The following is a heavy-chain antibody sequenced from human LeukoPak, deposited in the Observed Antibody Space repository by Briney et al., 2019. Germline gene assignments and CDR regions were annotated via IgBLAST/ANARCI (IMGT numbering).Heavy chain of an antibody. D-gene: IGHD1-20*01. V-gene: IGHV3-73*01. CDR2: IRSKANSYAT. Sequence: GGSLRLSCAASGVTFSGSAMHWVRQASGKGLEWVGRIRSKANSYATAYAASVKGRFTISRDDSKNTAYLQMNSLKTEDTAVYYCTINWNYYYYYMDVWGKGTTVTVSS. CDR1: GVTFSGSA. CDR3: TINWNYYYYYMDV. J-gene: IGHJ6*03.